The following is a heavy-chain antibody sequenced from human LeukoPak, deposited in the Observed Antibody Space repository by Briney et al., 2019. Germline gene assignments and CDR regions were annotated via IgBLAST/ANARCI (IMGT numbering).Heavy chain of an antibody. J-gene: IGHJ4*02. D-gene: IGHD6-19*01. CDR3: VKGKLWLD. CDR1: GFTFYDYT. CDR2: ISGDGGST. Sequence: GGSLRLSCAASGFTFYDYTMHWVRQAPGKGLEWVSLISGDGGSTYYADSVKGRFTISRDNSKNSLYLQMNSLRTEDTALYYCVKGKLWLDWGRGTLVTVSS. V-gene: IGHV3-43*02.